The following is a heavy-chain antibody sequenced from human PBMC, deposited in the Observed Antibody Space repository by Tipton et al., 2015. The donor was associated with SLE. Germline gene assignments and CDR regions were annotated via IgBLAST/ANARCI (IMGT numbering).Heavy chain of an antibody. J-gene: IGHJ5*02. CDR2: IHHSGIT. D-gene: IGHD3-16*01. Sequence: TLSLTCTVSGYSISSGYYWGWIRQAPGKGLEWTGTIHHSGITYYNPSLKSRVTISVDTSKNQFSLKLRSVTAADTAVYYCARVQAYEGFDPWGQGTLVTVSS. V-gene: IGHV4-38-2*02. CDR1: GYSISSGYY. CDR3: ARVQAYEGFDP.